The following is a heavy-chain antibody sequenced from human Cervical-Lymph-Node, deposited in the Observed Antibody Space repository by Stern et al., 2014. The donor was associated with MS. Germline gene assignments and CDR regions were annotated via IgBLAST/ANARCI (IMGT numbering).Heavy chain of an antibody. Sequence: QVQLVESGPGLVKPSQTLSLTCTVSGGSISSGDYYWSWIRQPPGKGLEWIGYIYYSGSTYYNPSLKSRVTISVDTSKNQFSLNLSSVTAADTAVYYCASANCSSTSCPNWFDPWGQGTLVTVSS. CDR3: ASANCSSTSCPNWFDP. CDR1: GGSISSGDYY. V-gene: IGHV4-30-4*01. CDR2: IYYSGST. D-gene: IGHD2-2*01. J-gene: IGHJ5*02.